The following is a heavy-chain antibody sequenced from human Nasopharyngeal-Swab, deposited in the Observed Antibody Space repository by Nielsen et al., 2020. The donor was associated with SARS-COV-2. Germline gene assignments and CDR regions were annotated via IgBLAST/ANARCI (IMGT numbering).Heavy chain of an antibody. J-gene: IGHJ6*02. CDR2: ISYDGSDK. V-gene: IGHV3-30*04. CDR3: TKGQQRSYYYGMDV. Sequence: GGSLRLSCAASGFPFSSYAMHWVRQAPGKGLEWVALISYDGSDKYYADSVKGRFTISRDYSKNTLYLEMNSLRAEDTAVYYCTKGQQRSYYYGMDVWGQGTPVTVSS. CDR1: GFPFSSYA. D-gene: IGHD6-13*01.